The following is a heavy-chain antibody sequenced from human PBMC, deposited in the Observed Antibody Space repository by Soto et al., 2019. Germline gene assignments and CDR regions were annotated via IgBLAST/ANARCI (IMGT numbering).Heavy chain of an antibody. CDR1: GFTFSSYA. CDR2: ISGSGGST. J-gene: IGHJ6*03. D-gene: IGHD4-17*01. CDR3: AKDIFGRKVATVTTYYYYMDV. V-gene: IGHV3-23*01. Sequence: GGSLRLSCAASGFTFSSYAMSWVLQAPGKGLEWVSAISGSGGSTYYADSVKGRFTISRDNSKNTLYLQMNGLRAEDTAVYYCAKDIFGRKVATVTTYYYYMDVWGKGTTVTVSS.